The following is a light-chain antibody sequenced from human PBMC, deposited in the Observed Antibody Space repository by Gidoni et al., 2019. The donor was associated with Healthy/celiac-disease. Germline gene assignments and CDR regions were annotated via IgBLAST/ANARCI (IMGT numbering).Light chain of an antibody. Sequence: QSVLTQPPSVSRPPGQRVTISCTGSSSNIGAGYDVHWYQQLPGTAPKLLIYGNSNRPSGVPDRFSGSKSGTSASLAITGLQAEDEADYYCQSYDSSLSAHVVFGGGTKLTVL. CDR3: QSYDSSLSAHVV. CDR2: GNS. CDR1: SSNIGAGYD. V-gene: IGLV1-40*01. J-gene: IGLJ2*01.